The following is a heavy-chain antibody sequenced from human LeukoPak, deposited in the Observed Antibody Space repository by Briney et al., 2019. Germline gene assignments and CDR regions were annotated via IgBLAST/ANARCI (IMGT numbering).Heavy chain of an antibody. D-gene: IGHD6-25*01. CDR1: GGSISSSSYY. J-gene: IGHJ5*02. V-gene: IGHV4-39*07. CDR3: ARFGAAIDWFDP. CDR2: IYYSGST. Sequence: PSETLSLTCTVSGGSISSSSYYWGWIRQPPGKGLEWIGSIYYSGSTYYNPSLKSRVTISVDTSKNQFSLKLSSVTAADTAVYYCARFGAAIDWFDPWGQGTLVTVSS.